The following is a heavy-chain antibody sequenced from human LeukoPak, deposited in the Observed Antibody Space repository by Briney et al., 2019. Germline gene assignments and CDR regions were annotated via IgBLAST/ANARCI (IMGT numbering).Heavy chain of an antibody. J-gene: IGHJ6*03. Sequence: GGSLRLSCAASGFTFSTYGMSWVRQAPGKGLEWVSAISGSGGSTYYADSVKGRFTISRDNSKNTLYLQMNSLRAEDTAVYYCAKDGSGYVGLYYYYMDVWGKGTTVTVSS. D-gene: IGHD5-12*01. CDR1: GFTFSTYG. V-gene: IGHV3-23*01. CDR2: ISGSGGST. CDR3: AKDGSGYVGLYYYYMDV.